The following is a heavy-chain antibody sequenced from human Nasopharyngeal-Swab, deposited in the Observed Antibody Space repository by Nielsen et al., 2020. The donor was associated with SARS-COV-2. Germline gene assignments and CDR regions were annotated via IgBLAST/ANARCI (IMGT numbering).Heavy chain of an antibody. CDR2: IYSGGST. Sequence: GESLKISCAASGFTVSSNYMSWVRQAPGKGLEWVSVIYSGGSTYYADSVKGRFTISRDNSKNTLYLQMNSPRAEDTAVYYCARNPHRNYYYMDVWGKGTTVTVSS. J-gene: IGHJ6*03. CDR1: GFTVSSNY. V-gene: IGHV3-53*01. CDR3: ARNPHRNYYYMDV.